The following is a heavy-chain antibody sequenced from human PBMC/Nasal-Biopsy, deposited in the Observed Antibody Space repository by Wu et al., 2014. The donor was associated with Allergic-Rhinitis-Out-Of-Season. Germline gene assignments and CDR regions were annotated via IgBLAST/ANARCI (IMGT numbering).Heavy chain of an antibody. Sequence: RYSPSLKSRLTITKDTSKNQVVLTMTNMDPVDTGTYYCAHVIYGAPRPFDIWGQGTMVTVSS. J-gene: IGHJ3*02. CDR3: AHVIYGAPRPFDI. V-gene: IGHV2-5*01. D-gene: IGHD4/OR15-4a*01.